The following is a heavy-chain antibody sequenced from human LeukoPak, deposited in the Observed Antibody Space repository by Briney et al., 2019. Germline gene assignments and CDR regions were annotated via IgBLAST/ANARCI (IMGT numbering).Heavy chain of an antibody. CDR1: GFIFSNFW. J-gene: IGHJ4*02. CDR2: VNQHGGET. CDR3: ARGIIREEYFDY. V-gene: IGHV3-7*01. Sequence: GGSLRLSCGASGFIFSNFWMTWVRQAPGKGLEWAASVNQHGGETYYVDSVKGRFTISRDNARNSLYLQMNSLRAEDTAVYYCARGIIREEYFDYWGQGTLVTVSS.